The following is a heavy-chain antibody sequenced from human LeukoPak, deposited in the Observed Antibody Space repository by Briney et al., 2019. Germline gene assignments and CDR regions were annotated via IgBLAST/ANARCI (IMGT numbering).Heavy chain of an antibody. D-gene: IGHD3-22*01. V-gene: IGHV4-34*01. Sequence: KASETLSLTCAVYGGSFSGYYWSWIRQPPGKGLEWIGEINHSGSTNYNPSLKSRVTISVDTSKNQFSLKLSSVTAADTAVYYCARGPWRKWLPLQSSYFDYWGQGTLVTVSS. CDR2: INHSGST. CDR1: GGSFSGYY. CDR3: ARGPWRKWLPLQSSYFDY. J-gene: IGHJ4*02.